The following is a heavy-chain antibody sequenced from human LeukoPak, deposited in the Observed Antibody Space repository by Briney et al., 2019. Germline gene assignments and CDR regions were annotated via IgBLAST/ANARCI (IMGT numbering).Heavy chain of an antibody. Sequence: GGSLRLSCAASGFAFSRYAMTWVRQAPGKGLEWVSVISDSGGSTYYADSVKGRFTISRDNVKNSLYLQMNSLRAEDTALYYCAKSLGYSSTWNDAFDIWGQGTLVTVSS. CDR3: AKSLGYSSTWNDAFDI. V-gene: IGHV3-23*01. D-gene: IGHD6-13*01. CDR1: GFAFSRYA. CDR2: ISDSGGST. J-gene: IGHJ3*02.